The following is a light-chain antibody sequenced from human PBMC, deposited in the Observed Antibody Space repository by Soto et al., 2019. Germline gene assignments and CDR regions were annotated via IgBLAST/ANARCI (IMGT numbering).Light chain of an antibody. CDR3: QQSYSTPRT. CDR1: QSIDSF. V-gene: IGKV1-39*01. Sequence: DIQMTQSPSSLSASVGDRVTITCQASQSIDSFLNWYQQKPGKAPKLLIYAASSLQSGVPSRFSGSGSGTDFTLTIVSLQPEDSATYYCQQSYSTPRTFGPGTKVDIK. J-gene: IGKJ3*01. CDR2: AAS.